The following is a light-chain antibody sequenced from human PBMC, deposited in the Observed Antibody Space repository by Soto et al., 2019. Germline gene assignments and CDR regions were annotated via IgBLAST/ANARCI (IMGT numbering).Light chain of an antibody. CDR1: QSVDTC. CDR2: KAS. CDR3: QQFYRYPWT. Sequence: DMQMTQSPSTLSASVGDRVTITCRASQSVDTCLAWYQQQPGKAPHLLIDKASSLETGFPSRFSGSGSVTEFTLTISSLQPDDFATYYCQQFYRYPWTFGQGTKVEIK. V-gene: IGKV1-5*03. J-gene: IGKJ1*01.